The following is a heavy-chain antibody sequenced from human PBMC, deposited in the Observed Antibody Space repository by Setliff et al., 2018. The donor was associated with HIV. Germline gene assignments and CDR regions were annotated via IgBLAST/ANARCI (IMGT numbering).Heavy chain of an antibody. CDR1: GGSISSSSYY. CDR2: IHYSGGT. D-gene: IGHD5-18*01. V-gene: IGHV4-39*07. Sequence: PSETLSLTCTVSGGSISSSSYYWGWIRQPPGKGLEWIGSIHYSGGTYYNPSLKSRVTISVDTSKNQFSLKLSSVTAADTAVYYCARTEDYSYGDAPFDYWGHGTLVTVSS. CDR3: ARTEDYSYGDAPFDY. J-gene: IGHJ4*01.